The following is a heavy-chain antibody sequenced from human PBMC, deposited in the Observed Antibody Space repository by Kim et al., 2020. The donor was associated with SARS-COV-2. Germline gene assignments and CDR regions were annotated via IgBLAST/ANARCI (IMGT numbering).Heavy chain of an antibody. J-gene: IGHJ6*02. CDR3: ARLPTVTTLYYYYGMDV. CDR2: INHSGST. D-gene: IGHD4-17*01. CDR1: GGSFSGYC. Sequence: SETLSLTCAVYGGSFSGYCWSWIRQPPGKGLEWIGEINHSGSTNYNPSLKSRVTISVDTSKNQFSLKLSSVTAADTAVYYCARLPTVTTLYYYYGMDVWGQGTTVTVSS. V-gene: IGHV4-34*01.